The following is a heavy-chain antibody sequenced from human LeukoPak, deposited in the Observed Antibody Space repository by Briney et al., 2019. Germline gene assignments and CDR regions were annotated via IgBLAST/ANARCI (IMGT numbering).Heavy chain of an antibody. D-gene: IGHD3-22*01. Sequence: GESLRLSCAASGFTFSSYSMNWFRQAPGKGLEWVSYISSASNTIYYADSVKGRFTISRDNAKNSLYLQMNSLKTEDTAVYYCTTDRRDSSGYTPDYFDYWGQGTLVTVSS. CDR3: TTDRRDSSGYTPDYFDY. CDR1: GFTFSSYS. CDR2: ISSASNTI. J-gene: IGHJ4*02. V-gene: IGHV3-48*01.